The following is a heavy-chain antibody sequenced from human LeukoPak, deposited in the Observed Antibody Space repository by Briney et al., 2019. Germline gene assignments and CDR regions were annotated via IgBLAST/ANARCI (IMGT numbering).Heavy chain of an antibody. J-gene: IGHJ4*02. CDR2: IIPIFGTA. Sequence: SVKVSCKASGGTVTSYAISWVRQAPGQGLEWRGGIIPIFGTANYAQKFQGRVTITADESTSTAYMELSSLRSEDTAVYYCARALRYFDWLFDYWGQGTLVTVSS. CDR3: ARALRYFDWLFDY. CDR1: GGTVTSYA. V-gene: IGHV1-69*01. D-gene: IGHD3-9*01.